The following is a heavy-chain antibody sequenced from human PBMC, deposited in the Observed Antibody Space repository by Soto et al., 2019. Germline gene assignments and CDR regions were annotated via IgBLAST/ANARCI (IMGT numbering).Heavy chain of an antibody. V-gene: IGHV4-59*01. CDR2: IYYSGST. J-gene: IGHJ4*02. D-gene: IGHD3-10*01. CDR1: GGSISSYY. Sequence: KQSQTLSLTCTVSGGSISSYYWSWIRQPPGKGLEWIGYIYYSGSTNYNPSLKSRVTISVDTSKNQFSLKLSSVTAADTAVYYCAREQYYGSGSYYDYWGQGTLVTVSS. CDR3: AREQYYGSGSYYDY.